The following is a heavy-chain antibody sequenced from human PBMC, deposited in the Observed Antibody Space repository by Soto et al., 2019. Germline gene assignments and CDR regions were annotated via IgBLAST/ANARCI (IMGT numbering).Heavy chain of an antibody. Sequence: GGSLRLSCAVSGFIFDDYAMHWVRQAPGKGLEWVSGINWNSGGVGYADSVKGRFTISRDNAKNSLYLQMDSLRAEDTAFYYCAKDGARSGGFQYYMDVWGKGTTVTVSS. CDR3: AKDGARSGGFQYYMDV. D-gene: IGHD3-10*01. CDR2: INWNSGGV. J-gene: IGHJ6*03. CDR1: GFIFDDYA. V-gene: IGHV3-9*01.